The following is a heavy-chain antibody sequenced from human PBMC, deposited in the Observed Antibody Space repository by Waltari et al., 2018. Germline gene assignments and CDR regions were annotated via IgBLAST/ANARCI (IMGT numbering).Heavy chain of an antibody. J-gene: IGHJ4*02. Sequence: EVQLVESGGGIVQPGGTLRPSCAVPALTLCTYRMQLVRQGPRKGLVAVEHINMDGRITNYADSVKGRFTVSRDNAKNTLFLQMNSLRADDTALYYCVLYSSEFLGDCWGQGTLVTVSS. CDR1: ALTLCTYR. D-gene: IGHD3-22*01. CDR3: VLYSSEFLGDC. CDR2: INMDGRIT. V-gene: IGHV3-74*01.